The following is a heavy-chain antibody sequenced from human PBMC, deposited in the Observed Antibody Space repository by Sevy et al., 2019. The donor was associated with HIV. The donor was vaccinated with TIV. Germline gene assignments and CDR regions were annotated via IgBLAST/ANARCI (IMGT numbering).Heavy chain of an antibody. Sequence: ASVKVSCKASGYTFTRYGISWVRQAPGQGLEWMGWISGKSGDTNYAQRLQGRVTMTTDTSTNTAYMELRSLRSDDTAGYYCARDRNNYDSSGYPKGVDVWGQGTTVTVSS. D-gene: IGHD3-22*01. CDR3: ARDRNNYDSSGYPKGVDV. CDR2: ISGKSGDT. J-gene: IGHJ6*02. V-gene: IGHV1-18*01. CDR1: GYTFTRYG.